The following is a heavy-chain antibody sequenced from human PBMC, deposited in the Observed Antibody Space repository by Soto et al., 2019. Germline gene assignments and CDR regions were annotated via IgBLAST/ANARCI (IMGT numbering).Heavy chain of an antibody. CDR2: IYYSGST. V-gene: IGHV4-39*01. Sequence: QLQLQESGPGLVKPSETLSLTCTVSGGSISSSSYYWGWIRQPPGKALEWIGSIYYSGSTYYNPSLKSRVSISVDTSRNQFPLKLSSVTAADTSVYYSARLSTYYYFWSGYWPYNWFGPWGQGTLVTVSS. CDR1: GGSISSSSYY. D-gene: IGHD3-3*01. J-gene: IGHJ5*02. CDR3: ARLSTYYYFWSGYWPYNWFGP.